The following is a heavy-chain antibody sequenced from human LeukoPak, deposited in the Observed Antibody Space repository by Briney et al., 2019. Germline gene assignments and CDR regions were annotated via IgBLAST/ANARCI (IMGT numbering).Heavy chain of an antibody. D-gene: IGHD6-13*01. J-gene: IGHJ6*02. CDR3: AKYSSSSNYYYGMDV. Sequence: MAGGSLRLSCAASGFTFSSYSMNWVRQAPGKGLEWVSSISSSSSYIYYADSVKGRFTISRDNAKNSLYLQMNSLRAEDTAVYYCAKYSSSSNYYYGMDVWGQGTTVTVSS. V-gene: IGHV3-21*01. CDR2: ISSSSSYI. CDR1: GFTFSSYS.